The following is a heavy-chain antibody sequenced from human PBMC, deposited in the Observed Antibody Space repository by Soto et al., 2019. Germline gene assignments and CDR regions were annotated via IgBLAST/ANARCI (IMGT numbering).Heavy chain of an antibody. V-gene: IGHV1-46*01. J-gene: IGHJ4*02. CDR2: INPSGGST. CDR3: ASNLGWSSGWYN. Sequence: QVQLVQSGAEVKKPGASVKVSCKASGYTFTSYYMHWVRQAPGQGLEWMGIINPSGGSTSYAQKFQGRVTMTRDTATSTVYRELSSLRSEDTAVYYCASNLGWSSGWYNWGQGTLVTVSS. CDR1: GYTFTSYY. D-gene: IGHD6-19*01.